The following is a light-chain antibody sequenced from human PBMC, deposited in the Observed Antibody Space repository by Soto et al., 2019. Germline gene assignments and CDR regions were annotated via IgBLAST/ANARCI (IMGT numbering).Light chain of an antibody. Sequence: DLQMTQSPASLSASVVNRVTITCRASQSISSYLNWYQQKPGKAPKLLIYAASSLQSGVPSRFSGSGSGTDFTLTISSLQPEDFATYYCQQSYSTPLTFGGGTKVDI. CDR1: QSISSY. J-gene: IGKJ4*01. CDR3: QQSYSTPLT. V-gene: IGKV1-39*01. CDR2: AAS.